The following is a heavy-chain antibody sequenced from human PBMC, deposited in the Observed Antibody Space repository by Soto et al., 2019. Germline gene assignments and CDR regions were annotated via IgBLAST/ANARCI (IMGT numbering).Heavy chain of an antibody. Sequence: PSETLSLTCTVSGGSISSGGYYWSWIRQHPGKGLEWIGYIYYSGSTYYNPSLKSRVTISVDTSKNQFSLKLSSVTAADTAVYYCARDLDYYDSSGHYGMDVWGQGTTVT. CDR2: IYYSGST. CDR3: ARDLDYYDSSGHYGMDV. D-gene: IGHD3-22*01. J-gene: IGHJ6*02. CDR1: GGSISSGGYY. V-gene: IGHV4-31*03.